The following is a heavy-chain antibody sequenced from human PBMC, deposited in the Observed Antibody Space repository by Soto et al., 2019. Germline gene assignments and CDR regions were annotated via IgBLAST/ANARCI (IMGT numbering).Heavy chain of an antibody. Sequence: QVQLVESGGGVVQPGRSLRLSCAASGFTFSSYGMHWVRQAPGKGLEWVAVISYDGSNKYYADSVKGRFTISRDNCKNTLYLQMNSLRAEDTAVYYCAKDREDVTMVRGVIGYYYYYGMDVWGQGTTVTVSS. CDR3: AKDREDVTMVRGVIGYYYYYGMDV. CDR1: GFTFSSYG. V-gene: IGHV3-30*18. CDR2: ISYDGSNK. J-gene: IGHJ6*02. D-gene: IGHD3-10*01.